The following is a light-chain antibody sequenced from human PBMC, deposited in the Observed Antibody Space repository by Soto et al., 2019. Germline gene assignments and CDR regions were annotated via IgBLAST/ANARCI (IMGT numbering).Light chain of an antibody. Sequence: QSVLTQPPSVSGAPGQSVTISCTGSSSDIGAGYDVHWYQQLPGTAPKLLIYGNTNRPSGVSDRFSGSKSGTSASLAISGLQAEDEADYYCQSFDGGLNTYVFGTGTKVTVL. CDR2: GNT. CDR1: SSDIGAGYD. V-gene: IGLV1-40*01. J-gene: IGLJ1*01. CDR3: QSFDGGLNTYV.